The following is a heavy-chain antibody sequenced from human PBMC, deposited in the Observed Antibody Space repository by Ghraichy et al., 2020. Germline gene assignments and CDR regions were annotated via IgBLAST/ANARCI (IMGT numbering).Heavy chain of an antibody. J-gene: IGHJ6*02. V-gene: IGHV4-59*02. CDR3: AKTRTSDYYYALDV. CDR2: IYYGGST. CDR1: ADYVRSYY. D-gene: IGHD1/OR15-1a*01. Sequence: SETLSLTCTVSADYVRSYYWSWIRQPPGKGLEWIGFIYYGGSTNYNPSLRSRVTISLDSPKNQVSLKLSSVTAADTAVYYCAKTRTSDYYYALDVWGQGTAVIVSS.